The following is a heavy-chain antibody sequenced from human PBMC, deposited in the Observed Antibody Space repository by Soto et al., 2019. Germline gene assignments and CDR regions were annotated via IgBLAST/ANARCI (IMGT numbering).Heavy chain of an antibody. V-gene: IGHV4-59*01. CDR2: IYYSGST. J-gene: IGHJ4*02. CDR3: ARDHGPMFYCVSTRGYFDY. Sequence: PSETLSLTCTVSGGSISSYYWSWIRQPPGKGLEWIGYIYYSGSTNYNPSLRSRVTISVDTSKNQFSLKLSSVTAADTAVYYCARDHGPMFYCVSTRGYFDYWGQGTLVTVSS. D-gene: IGHD2-21*01. CDR1: GGSISSYY.